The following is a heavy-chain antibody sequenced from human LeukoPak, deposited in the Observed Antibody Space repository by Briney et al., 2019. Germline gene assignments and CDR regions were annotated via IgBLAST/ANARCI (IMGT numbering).Heavy chain of an antibody. CDR3: ARGRKYSYGTYYYGLDV. CDR1: GFTFSTYA. D-gene: IGHD5-18*01. CDR2: ILYDGNNK. Sequence: PGRSLRLSCVASGFTFSTYAMHWVRQAPGKGLEWVAVILYDGNNKYYADSVKGRFTISRDNSKNTLYLQMNSLRAEDTVVYYCARGRKYSYGTYYYGLDVWGQGTTVTVCS. J-gene: IGHJ6*02. V-gene: IGHV3-30-3*01.